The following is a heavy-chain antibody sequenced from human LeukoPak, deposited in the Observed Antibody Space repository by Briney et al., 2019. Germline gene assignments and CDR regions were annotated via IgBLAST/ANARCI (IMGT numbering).Heavy chain of an antibody. Sequence: PGGSLRLSCAASGFTFSSYEMNWVRQAPGKGLEWVSYISSSGSTIYYADSVKGRFTISRDNAKNSLYLQMNSLRAEDTAVYYCAGLEEVAGPSTRDYWGQGNLVTVSS. J-gene: IGHJ4*02. D-gene: IGHD6-19*01. CDR3: AGLEEVAGPSTRDY. V-gene: IGHV3-48*03. CDR1: GFTFSSYE. CDR2: ISSSGSTI.